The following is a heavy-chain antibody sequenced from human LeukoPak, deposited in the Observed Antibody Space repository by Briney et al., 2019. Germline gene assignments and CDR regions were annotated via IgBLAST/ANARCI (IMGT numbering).Heavy chain of an antibody. V-gene: IGHV4-59*01. Sequence: SETLSLTCTVSGGSISSYYWSWIRQPPGKRLEWIGYIYYSGSTNYNPSLKSRVTISVDTSKNQFSLKLSSVTAADTAVYYCAREKGYYGSGSYIRTIDYWGQGTLVTVSS. CDR2: IYYSGST. CDR1: GGSISSYY. J-gene: IGHJ4*02. CDR3: AREKGYYGSGSYIRTIDY. D-gene: IGHD3-10*01.